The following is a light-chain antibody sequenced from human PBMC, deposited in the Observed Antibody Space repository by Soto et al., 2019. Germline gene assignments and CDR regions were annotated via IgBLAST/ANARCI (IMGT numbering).Light chain of an antibody. CDR2: TAS. Sequence: DIQMTQSPSSLSASVGDRVTITCRASQGISNYLAWYQQKPGKVPVLLIYTASTLQSGVPSRFSGSGSGTDFTLTINSLQPEDVATYYCQKYDSVPFTFGPGTKVDIK. CDR1: QGISNY. V-gene: IGKV1-27*01. J-gene: IGKJ3*01. CDR3: QKYDSVPFT.